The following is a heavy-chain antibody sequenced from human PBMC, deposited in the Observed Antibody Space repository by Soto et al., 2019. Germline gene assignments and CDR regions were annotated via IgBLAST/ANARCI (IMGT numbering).Heavy chain of an antibody. CDR2: ISSSGDIM. Sequence: QVQLVESGGGLVKPGGSLRLSCAASGFRLSDFFMSWIRQAPGKGLEWLSYISSSGDIMSYADSVKGRFTISRDNAKNSLYLQMNSLRAEDTAVYYCVRDRGAVAGDYFYYWGQGNLVTVSS. J-gene: IGHJ4*02. CDR1: GFRLSDFF. V-gene: IGHV3-11*01. D-gene: IGHD6-19*01. CDR3: VRDRGAVAGDYFYY.